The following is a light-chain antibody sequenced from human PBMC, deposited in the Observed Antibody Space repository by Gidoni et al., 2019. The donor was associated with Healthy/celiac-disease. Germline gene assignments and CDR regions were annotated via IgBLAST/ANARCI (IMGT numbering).Light chain of an antibody. J-gene: IGLJ2*01. CDR1: NIGSKN. CDR2: RDN. Sequence: SYELTQPLSVSVALGQTARITCGGNNIGSKNVHWYPQKPGQAPVLVIYRDNNRPSRIPERFSASNSGNTATLTISRAQAGDEADYSCQVWDSSTVIFGGGTKLTVL. V-gene: IGLV3-9*01. CDR3: QVWDSSTVI.